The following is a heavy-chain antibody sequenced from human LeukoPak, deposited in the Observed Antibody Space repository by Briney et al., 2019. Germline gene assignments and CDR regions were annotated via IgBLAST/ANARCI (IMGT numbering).Heavy chain of an antibody. CDR1: GVSIRGYY. V-gene: IGHV4-59*08. CDR3: ARQQSSSFLRRGYFDS. D-gene: IGHD6-13*01. CDR2: IYYSGST. J-gene: IGHJ4*02. Sequence: SETLSLTCTVSGVSIRGYYWSWIRQPPGKGLEWIGYIYYSGSTNYNPSLKSRVTISVDTSKNQFSLKLSSVTAADTALYYCARQQSSSFLRRGYFDSWGQGTLVTVS.